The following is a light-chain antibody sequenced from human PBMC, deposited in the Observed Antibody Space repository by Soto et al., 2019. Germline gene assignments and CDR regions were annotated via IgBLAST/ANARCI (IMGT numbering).Light chain of an antibody. CDR3: QQYGSSPKT. V-gene: IGKV3-20*01. CDR1: QSVRSGY. Sequence: EIVLTQSPGTLSLSPGERATLSCRASQSVRSGYLAWYQHKPGQAPRLLIYGASARASGIPDRFSGSGSGTDFTLTIGRLEPEDSAVYYCQQYGSSPKTFGQGTRVEIK. J-gene: IGKJ1*01. CDR2: GAS.